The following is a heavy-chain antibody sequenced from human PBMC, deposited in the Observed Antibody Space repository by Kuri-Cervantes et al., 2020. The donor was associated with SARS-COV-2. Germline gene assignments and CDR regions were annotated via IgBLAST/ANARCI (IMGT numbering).Heavy chain of an antibody. CDR2: IYDSGST. CDR3: ARDRAAAGLFGDYYYGMDV. D-gene: IGHD6-13*01. CDR1: GYSISSGYS. V-gene: IGHV4-38-2*02. Sequence: SETLSLTCTVSGYSISSGYSWGWIRQPPGEGLEWIGSIYDSGSTSYNPSLKGRVIISVDTSKNQFSLKLSSVTAADTAVYYCARDRAAAGLFGDYYYGMDVWGQGTTVTVSS. J-gene: IGHJ6*02.